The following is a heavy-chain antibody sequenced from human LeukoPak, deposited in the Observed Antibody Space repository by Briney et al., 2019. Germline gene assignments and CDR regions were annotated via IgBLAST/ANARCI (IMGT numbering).Heavy chain of an antibody. CDR3: TKANQTTQRGYFDY. CDR1: GFSFSNYA. CDR2: ISYDGSNK. D-gene: IGHD1/OR15-1a*01. J-gene: IGHJ4*02. V-gene: IGHV3-30*18. Sequence: GGSLRLSCAASGFSFSNYAMHWVRQAPGKGLEWVAVISYDGSNKYYADSVKGRLAISRDNSKNTLYLQMNSLRAEDTAVYYCTKANQTTQRGYFDYWGQGNLVTVSS.